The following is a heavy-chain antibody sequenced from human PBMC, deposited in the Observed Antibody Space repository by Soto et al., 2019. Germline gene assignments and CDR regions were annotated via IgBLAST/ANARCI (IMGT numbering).Heavy chain of an antibody. CDR1: GGSISSYY. V-gene: IGHV4-59*01. Sequence: QVQLQESGPGLVKPSETLSLTCTVSGGSISSYYWSWIRQPPGKGLEWIGYIYYSGSTNYNPSLKSRVTISVDTSKNQFSLKLSSVTAADTAVYYCAGDSSIYSYGYRGGLRLDYYYYMDVWGKGTTVTVSS. J-gene: IGHJ6*03. D-gene: IGHD5-18*01. CDR2: IYYSGST. CDR3: AGDSSIYSYGYRGGLRLDYYYYMDV.